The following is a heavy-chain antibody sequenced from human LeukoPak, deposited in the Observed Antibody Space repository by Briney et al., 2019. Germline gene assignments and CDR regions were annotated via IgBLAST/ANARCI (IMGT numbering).Heavy chain of an antibody. Sequence: SETLSLTCSVSADSISSNYWTWIRQPAGKGLEWIGRIYTSGSTNYNPSLKSRVTMSVETSKNQFSLKLSSVTAADTAVYYCARVKCSGGSCYWYFDLWGRGTLVTVSS. CDR3: ARVKCSGGSCYWYFDL. V-gene: IGHV4-4*07. J-gene: IGHJ2*01. CDR2: IYTSGST. CDR1: ADSISSNY. D-gene: IGHD2-15*01.